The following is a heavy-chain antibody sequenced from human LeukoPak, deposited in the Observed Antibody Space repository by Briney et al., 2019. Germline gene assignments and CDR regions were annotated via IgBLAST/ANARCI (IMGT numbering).Heavy chain of an antibody. D-gene: IGHD3-22*01. V-gene: IGHV4-61*02. CDR1: GGSISSGSYY. Sequence: PSETLSLTCTVSGGSISSGSYYWSWIRQPAGKGLEWIGRIYTSGSTNYNPSLKSRVTISVDTSKNQFSLKLSSVTAADTAVYYCARTPEGYYYDSSGYYPYWGQGTLVTVSS. J-gene: IGHJ4*02. CDR2: IYTSGST. CDR3: ARTPEGYYYDSSGYYPY.